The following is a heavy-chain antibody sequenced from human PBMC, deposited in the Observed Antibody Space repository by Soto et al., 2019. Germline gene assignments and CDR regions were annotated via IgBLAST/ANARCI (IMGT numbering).Heavy chain of an antibody. Sequence: PSETLSLTCTVSGGSISSGGYYWSWIRQHPGKGLEWIGYIYYSGSTYYNPSLKSRVTISVDTSKNQFSLKLSSVTAADTAVYYCARDSPLAGISLERGFDYWGQGTLVTVSS. CDR3: ARDSPLAGISLERGFDY. CDR2: IYYSGST. J-gene: IGHJ4*02. V-gene: IGHV4-31*03. CDR1: GGSISSGGYY. D-gene: IGHD1-1*01.